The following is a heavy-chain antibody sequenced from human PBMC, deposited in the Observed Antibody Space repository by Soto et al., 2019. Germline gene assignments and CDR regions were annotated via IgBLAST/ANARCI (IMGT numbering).Heavy chain of an antibody. CDR3: ARALTNHYYYGVDV. J-gene: IGHJ6*02. CDR2: IYSGGST. V-gene: IGHV3-53*02. Sequence: EVQLVETGGGLIQPGGSLRLSCAASGFSVSSNHVSWVRQAPGKGLEYVSVIYSGGSTYYADSVKGRCIISRDNSRNTLYLQMNSLRAEDTAVYYCARALTNHYYYGVDVWGQGTTVTVSS. CDR1: GFSVSSNH.